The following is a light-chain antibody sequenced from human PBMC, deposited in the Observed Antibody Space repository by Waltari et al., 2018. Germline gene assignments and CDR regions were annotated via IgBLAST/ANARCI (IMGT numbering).Light chain of an antibody. CDR2: DVS. V-gene: IGLV2-14*03. CDR3: SSQSSNDVVL. J-gene: IGLJ2*01. CDR1: SSDVGGYNS. Sequence: QSALTQPASVSGSPGQSITISCTGTSSDVGGYNSVSWYQDHPGQAPKVIIYDVSNRPSGVSCRFSGSKSGNTASLTISGLQAEDEADYYCSSQSSNDVVLFGGGTKLTVL.